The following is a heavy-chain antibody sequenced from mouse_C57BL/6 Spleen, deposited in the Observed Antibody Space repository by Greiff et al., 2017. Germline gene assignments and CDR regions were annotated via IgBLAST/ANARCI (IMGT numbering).Heavy chain of an antibody. CDR2: IYPGDGDT. J-gene: IGHJ2*01. Sequence: QVQLQQSGPELVKPGASVKISCKASGYAFSSSWMNWVKQRPGKGLEWIGRIYPGDGDTNYNGKFKGKATLTADKSSSTAYMQLSSLTSEDSAVYFCARGSYYYGSSFSFFDYWGQGTTLTVSS. CDR3: ARGSYYYGSSFSFFDY. V-gene: IGHV1-82*01. CDR1: GYAFSSSW. D-gene: IGHD1-1*01.